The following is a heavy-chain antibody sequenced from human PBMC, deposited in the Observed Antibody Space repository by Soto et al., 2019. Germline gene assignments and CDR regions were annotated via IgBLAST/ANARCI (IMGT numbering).Heavy chain of an antibody. Sequence: QVQLVQSGAEVKKPGSSVKVSCKASGGTFSSYAISWVRQAPGQGLEWMGGIIPIFGTANYAQKFQGRVXXTADESTSTAYMELXSLRSEDXAVYYCARGYYGSGSYSVRWYXDLWGXGXXVTVSS. CDR1: GGTFSSYA. CDR2: IIPIFGTA. CDR3: ARGYYGSGSYSVRWYXDL. V-gene: IGHV1-69*12. D-gene: IGHD3-10*01. J-gene: IGHJ2*01.